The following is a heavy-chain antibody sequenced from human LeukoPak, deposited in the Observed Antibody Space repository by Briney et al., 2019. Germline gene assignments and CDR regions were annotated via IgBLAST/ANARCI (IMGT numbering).Heavy chain of an antibody. Sequence: SETLSLTCIVSGGSISSGDYYWSWIRQPPGKGLEWIGYIYHSGSTYYNPSLKSRVTISVDRSKNQFSLKLSSVTAADTAVYYCARSHRGYLDYWGQGTLVTVSS. CDR3: ARSHRGYLDY. J-gene: IGHJ4*02. V-gene: IGHV4-30-2*01. CDR2: IYHSGST. D-gene: IGHD3-22*01. CDR1: GGSISSGDYY.